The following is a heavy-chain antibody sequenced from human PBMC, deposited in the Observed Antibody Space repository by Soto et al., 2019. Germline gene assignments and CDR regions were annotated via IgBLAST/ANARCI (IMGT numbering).Heavy chain of an antibody. V-gene: IGHV3-23*01. CDR3: AKVLGATSKYYFDY. CDR2: ISASGGGT. Sequence: GGSLRLSCAASGFTFSAYAMSWVRQAPGKGLEWVSAISASGGGTYYADSVKGQFTISRDNSKNTLYLQMKRLRAEDTAVYYCAKVLGATSKYYFDYWAQGTLVTVSS. J-gene: IGHJ4*02. D-gene: IGHD1-26*01. CDR1: GFTFSAYA.